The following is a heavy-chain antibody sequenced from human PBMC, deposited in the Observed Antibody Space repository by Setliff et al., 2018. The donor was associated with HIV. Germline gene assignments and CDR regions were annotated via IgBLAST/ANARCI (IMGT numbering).Heavy chain of an antibody. Sequence: PSETLSLTCTVSGGSISSYYWSWIRQPPGKGLEWIGYLSYTGSTNYNPSLKSRVTISVDTSKNQFSLRLTSVTAADTAVYYCARDSDNFWSGYYAAFDYWGQGTLVTVPQ. CDR2: LSYTGST. CDR1: GGSISSYY. D-gene: IGHD3-3*01. CDR3: ARDSDNFWSGYYAAFDY. J-gene: IGHJ4*02. V-gene: IGHV4-59*01.